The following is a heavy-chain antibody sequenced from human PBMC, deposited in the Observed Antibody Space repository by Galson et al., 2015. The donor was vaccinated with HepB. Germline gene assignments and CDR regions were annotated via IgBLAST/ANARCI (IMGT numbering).Heavy chain of an antibody. J-gene: IGHJ4*02. CDR3: ARNSMVRGDHFFDY. CDR1: SYY. CDR2: IYYSGNT. D-gene: IGHD3-10*01. Sequence: SYYWGWIRQPPGQGLEWIGSIYYSGNTFYNASLKSRVTISVDTSKNQFSLKLSSVTAADTAVYYCARNSMVRGDHFFDYWGQGTLVTVSS. V-gene: IGHV4-39*01.